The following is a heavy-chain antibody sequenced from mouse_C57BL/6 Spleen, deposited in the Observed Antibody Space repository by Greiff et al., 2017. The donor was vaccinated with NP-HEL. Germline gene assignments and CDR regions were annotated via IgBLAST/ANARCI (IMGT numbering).Heavy chain of an antibody. CDR1: GYAFSSSW. CDR3: ARSAINFDH. V-gene: IGHV1-82*01. CDR2: IYPGDGDT. D-gene: IGHD6-1*01. J-gene: IGHJ2*01. Sequence: QVQLKESGPELVKPGASVKISCKASGYAFSSSWMNWVKQRPGKGLEWIGRIYPGDGDTNYNGKFKGKATLTADKSSSTAYMQLSRLTSEDSAVYFCARSAINFDHWGQGTTLPVSS.